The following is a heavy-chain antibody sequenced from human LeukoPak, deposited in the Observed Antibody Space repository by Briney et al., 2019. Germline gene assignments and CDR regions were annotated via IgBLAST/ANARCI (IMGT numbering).Heavy chain of an antibody. CDR3: ARKGSGNFFDY. J-gene: IGHJ4*02. Sequence: GGSLRLSCAASGFTFSSYIMHWVRQASGKGLEWVAVISFDGTNKYYADSVKGRFTISRDNSKNTLYLQMNSLRAEDTAVYYCARKGSGNFFDYWGQGTLVTVSS. CDR1: GFTFSSYI. CDR2: ISFDGTNK. V-gene: IGHV3-30-3*01. D-gene: IGHD1-26*01.